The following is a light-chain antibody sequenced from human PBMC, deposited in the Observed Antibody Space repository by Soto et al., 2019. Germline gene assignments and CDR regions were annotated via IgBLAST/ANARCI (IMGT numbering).Light chain of an antibody. CDR2: GAS. V-gene: IGKV3-20*01. J-gene: IGKJ1*01. CDR1: QSVSSSY. CDR3: QQYGSSPRT. Sequence: EIVLTQSPGTLSLSPGERATLSCRASQSVSSSYLAWYQQKPGQAPRLLIYGASSRATGIPDRFSGSGSGTDFTLTISRLAPEDFAVYYWQQYGSSPRTFGQGTKVEIK.